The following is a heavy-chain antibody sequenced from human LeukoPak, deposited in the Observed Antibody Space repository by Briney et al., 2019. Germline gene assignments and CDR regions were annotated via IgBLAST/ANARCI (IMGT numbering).Heavy chain of an antibody. Sequence: TSETLSLTCTVSGGSISSGGYYWSWIRQHPGKGLEWIGYIYYSGSTYYNPSLKSRVTISVDTSKDQFSLKLSSVTAADTAVYYCARAELDNWNAPSWFDPWGQGTLVTVSS. D-gene: IGHD1-20*01. CDR2: IYYSGST. CDR3: ARAELDNWNAPSWFDP. V-gene: IGHV4-31*03. CDR1: GGSISSGGYY. J-gene: IGHJ5*02.